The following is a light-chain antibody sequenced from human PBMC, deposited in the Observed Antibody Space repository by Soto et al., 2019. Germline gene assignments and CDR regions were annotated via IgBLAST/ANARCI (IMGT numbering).Light chain of an antibody. J-gene: IGKJ4*01. CDR1: QSVSNY. CDR2: DAS. Sequence: DIVLTHSPGTLSFSPGDRATLSCRASQSVSNYVAWYQQRPGQAPRLLIYDASNRATGIPVRFSGSGSGTELTVNISSLEPEDFAVYYCQQRSHGLTFGGGTQVDIK. CDR3: QQRSHGLT. V-gene: IGKV3-11*01.